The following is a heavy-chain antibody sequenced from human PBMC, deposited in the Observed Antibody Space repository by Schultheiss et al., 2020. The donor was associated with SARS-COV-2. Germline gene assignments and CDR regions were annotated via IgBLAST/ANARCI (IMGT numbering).Heavy chain of an antibody. D-gene: IGHD6-13*01. CDR2: IYYSGST. Sequence: SETLSLTCTVSGGSISSYYWSWIRQPPGKGLEWIGYIYYSGSTYYNPSLKSRVTISVDTSKNQFSLKLSSVTAADTAVYYCARLSGYSSSMRFDYWGQGTLVTVSS. CDR1: GGSISSYY. J-gene: IGHJ4*02. CDR3: ARLSGYSSSMRFDY. V-gene: IGHV4-59*01.